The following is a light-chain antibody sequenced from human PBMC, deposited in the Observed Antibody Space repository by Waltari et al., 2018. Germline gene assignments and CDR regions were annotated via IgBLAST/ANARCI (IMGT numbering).Light chain of an antibody. CDR2: GKN. V-gene: IGLV3-19*01. J-gene: IGLJ2*01. CDR1: SLRSYY. Sequence: SSELTPDPAVSVALGQPVRITFQGDSLRSYYASWYQQKPGQAPVLVIYGKNNRPSGIPDRFSGSSSGNTASLTITGAQAEDEADYYCNSRDSSGNHLGVFGGGTKLTVL. CDR3: NSRDSSGNHLGV.